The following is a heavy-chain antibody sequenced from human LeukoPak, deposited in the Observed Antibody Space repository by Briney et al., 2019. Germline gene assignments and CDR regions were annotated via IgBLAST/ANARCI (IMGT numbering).Heavy chain of an antibody. CDR2: IYTSGST. V-gene: IGHV4-61*02. CDR3: ARAHSGSYLGSFDY. J-gene: IGHJ4*02. CDR1: GGSISSGSYY. Sequence: SETLSLTCTVSGGSISSGSYYWSWIRQPAGKGLEWIGRIYTSGSTNYNPSLKSRVTISVDTSKNQFSLKLSSVTAADTAVYYCARAHSGSYLGSFDYWGQGPLVTVSS. D-gene: IGHD1-26*01.